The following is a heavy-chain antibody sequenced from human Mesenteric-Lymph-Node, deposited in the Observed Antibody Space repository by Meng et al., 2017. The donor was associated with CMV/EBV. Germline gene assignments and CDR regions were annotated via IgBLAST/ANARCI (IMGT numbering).Heavy chain of an antibody. CDR3: ARDKCSLNSRYTGSYGMDV. D-gene: IGHD2-2*02. CDR2: ISVYNGNT. J-gene: IGHJ6*02. CDR1: GYSFINHG. V-gene: IGHV1-18*01. Sequence: ASVKVSCKASGYSFINHGISWVRQAPGQGLEWMGWISVYNGNTNYAQKFQGRVTMTTDTSTNTAYMELRSLRSDDTAVYYCARDKCSLNSRYTGSYGMDVWGQGTTVTVSS.